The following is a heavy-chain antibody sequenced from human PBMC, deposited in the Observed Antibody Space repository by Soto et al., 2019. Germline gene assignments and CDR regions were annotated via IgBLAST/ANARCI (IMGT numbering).Heavy chain of an antibody. CDR2: IYWNDDK. J-gene: IGHJ4*02. V-gene: IGHV2-5*01. D-gene: IGHD1-20*01. CDR3: ARRRGYNWNNPAFAY. CDR1: GFSLSTSVVG. Sequence: SGTTLVNPTPTLTLTCTFSGFSLSTSVVGVGWIRRPPGKAREWLGIIYWNDDKKYSPSLRSRLGITKDTFRNQVVLTMTNVDPLDTATYYCARRRGYNWNNPAFAYWGQGALVTVSS.